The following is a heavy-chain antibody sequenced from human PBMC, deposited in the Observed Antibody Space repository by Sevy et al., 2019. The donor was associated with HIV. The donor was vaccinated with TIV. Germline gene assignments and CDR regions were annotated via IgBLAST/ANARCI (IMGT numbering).Heavy chain of an antibody. CDR2: MNPNSGNT. Sequence: ASVKVSCKASGYTFTSYDINWVRQATGQGLEWVGWMNPNSGNTGYAQKFQGRVTMTRNTSISTAYMELSSLRSEDTAVYYCARAAVAGTRAWFDPWGQGTLVTVSS. V-gene: IGHV1-8*01. J-gene: IGHJ5*02. CDR3: ARAAVAGTRAWFDP. CDR1: GYTFTSYD. D-gene: IGHD6-19*01.